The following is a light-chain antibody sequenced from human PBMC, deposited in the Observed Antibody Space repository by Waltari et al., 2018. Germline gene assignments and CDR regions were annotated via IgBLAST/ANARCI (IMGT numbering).Light chain of an antibody. CDR1: SRIVGGYKY. V-gene: IGLV2-11*01. CDR3: CSYAGSYTRV. Sequence: QSALTPPRAVSGSPGQSVTISCTGPSRIVGGYKYVSWYQQPPGKAPKLMIYDVSKRPSGVPDRFSGSKSGNTASLTISGLQAEDEADYYCCSYAGSYTRVFGTGTKVTVL. J-gene: IGLJ1*01. CDR2: DVS.